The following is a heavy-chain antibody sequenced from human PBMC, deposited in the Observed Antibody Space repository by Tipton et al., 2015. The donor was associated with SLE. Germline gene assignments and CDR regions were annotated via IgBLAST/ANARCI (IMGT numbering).Heavy chain of an antibody. V-gene: IGHV4-38-2*02. CDR2: IYYSGST. D-gene: IGHD6-19*01. CDR3: VREGFSGWTTAFDI. CDR1: GFSLNSGYY. J-gene: IGHJ3*02. Sequence: TLSLTCTVSGFSLNSGYYWGWIRQPPGKGLEWIGSIYYSGSTYHNPSLKSRVTISVDTSKNQFSLKLSSVTAADTAVYYCVREGFSGWTTAFDIWGQGTMVTVSS.